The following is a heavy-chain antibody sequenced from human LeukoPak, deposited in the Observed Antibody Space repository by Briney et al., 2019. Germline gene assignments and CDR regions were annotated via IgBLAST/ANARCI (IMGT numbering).Heavy chain of an antibody. J-gene: IGHJ4*02. V-gene: IGHV3-30*18. CDR3: AKDLFLYGSSGYPRCPDY. CDR2: ISYDGSNQ. D-gene: IGHD3-22*01. Sequence: PGGSLRLSCAASGFTFSSYGMHWVRQAPGKGLEWVAVISYDGSNQYCVDSVKGRFTISRDNSKNTLHLQMNSLRDEDTAVYYCAKDLFLYGSSGYPRCPDYWGQGTLVTVSS. CDR1: GFTFSSYG.